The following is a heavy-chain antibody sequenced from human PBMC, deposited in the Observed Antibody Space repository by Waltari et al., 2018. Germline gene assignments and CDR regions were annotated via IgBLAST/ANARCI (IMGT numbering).Heavy chain of an antibody. J-gene: IGHJ4*02. CDR1: GFTFSSYG. V-gene: IGHV3-30*02. Sequence: QVQLVESGGGVVQPGGSLRLPCAASGFTFSSYGMHWVRQAPGKGLEWVAFIRYDGSNKYYADSVKGRFTISRDNSKNTLYLQMNSLRAEDTAVYYCAKTGRIAARQYFDYWGQGTLVTVSS. D-gene: IGHD6-6*01. CDR2: IRYDGSNK. CDR3: AKTGRIAARQYFDY.